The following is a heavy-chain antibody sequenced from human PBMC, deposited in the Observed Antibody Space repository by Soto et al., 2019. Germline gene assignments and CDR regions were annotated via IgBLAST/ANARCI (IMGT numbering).Heavy chain of an antibody. D-gene: IGHD3-9*01. J-gene: IGHJ5*02. CDR1: GGTFSSCA. V-gene: IGHV1-69*13. CDR2: IIPIFGTA. Sequence: SGQVSCKASGGTFSSCAISWVRQAPGQGLEWRGGIIPIFGTANYAQKFQGRVTITADESTGTAYMELSSLRSEDTAVYYCARDEWDYDILTEPPQRPWFDPWGQGTLVPVSS. CDR3: ARDEWDYDILTEPPQRPWFDP.